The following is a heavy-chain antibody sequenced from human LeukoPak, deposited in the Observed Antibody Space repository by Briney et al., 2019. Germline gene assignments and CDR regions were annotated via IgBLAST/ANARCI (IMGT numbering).Heavy chain of an antibody. Sequence: SETLSLTCAVYGGSFSGYYWSWIRQPPGKGLEWIGEINHSGSTNYNPSLKSRVTISVDTSKNQFSLKFSSVTAADTAVYYCARLGYTSGFYFFDFWGQGTLVTVSS. D-gene: IGHD6-19*01. CDR2: INHSGST. J-gene: IGHJ4*02. CDR1: GGSFSGYY. CDR3: ARLGYTSGFYFFDF. V-gene: IGHV4-34*01.